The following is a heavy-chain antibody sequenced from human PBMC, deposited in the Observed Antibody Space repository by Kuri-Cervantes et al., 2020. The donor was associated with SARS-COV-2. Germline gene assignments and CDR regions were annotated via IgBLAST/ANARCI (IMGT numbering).Heavy chain of an antibody. CDR2: ISSTSSYI. J-gene: IGHJ4*02. D-gene: IGHD3-22*01. V-gene: IGHV3-21*01. CDR1: GFIFKNHR. Sequence: GGSLRLSCVASGFIFKNHRMNWVRQAPGKGLVWVSAISSTSSYIYYAESVKGRFTISRDNDKKSLNLQMNSLRAEDTAVYYCERGVDDSSDYWGQGALVTVSS. CDR3: ERGVDDSSDY.